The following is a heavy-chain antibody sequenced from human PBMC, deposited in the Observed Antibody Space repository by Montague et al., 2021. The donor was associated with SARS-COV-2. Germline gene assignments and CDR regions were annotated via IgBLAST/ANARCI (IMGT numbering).Heavy chain of an antibody. CDR3: AHFRTHYNLFPGFWQNDVDV. J-gene: IGHJ6*02. V-gene: IGHV2-5*01. CDR1: GFSLTTKGMG. Sequence: PALVKPTQTLTLTCSFSGFSLTTKGMGVTWIRQPPGKALEWLALIYGNDDRRYRPSLQTKLTIAKDTSKNQVILIMTNMDPADTGTYFCAHFRTHYNLFPGFWQNDVDVWGRGTMVTVSS. CDR2: IYGNDDR. D-gene: IGHD3-9*01.